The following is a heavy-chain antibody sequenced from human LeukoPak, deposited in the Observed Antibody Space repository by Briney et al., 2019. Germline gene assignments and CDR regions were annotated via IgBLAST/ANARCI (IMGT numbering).Heavy chain of an antibody. V-gene: IGHV1-2*02. CDR1: GYTFTTFY. CDR3: ARAGTQDAFDI. Sequence: ASVKVSCKASGYTFTTFYMYWVRQAPGQGLAWMGWINPNSGGTNYAQKFQGRVTVTRDTSISTAYMELSRLRSDDTAVYYCARAGTQDAFDIWGQGTMVTVSS. J-gene: IGHJ3*02. CDR2: INPNSGGT. D-gene: IGHD6-19*01.